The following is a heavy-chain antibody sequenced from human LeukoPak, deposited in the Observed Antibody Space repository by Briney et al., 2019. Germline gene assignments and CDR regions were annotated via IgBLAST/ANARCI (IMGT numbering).Heavy chain of an antibody. Sequence: GASVKVSCEASGYTFTSYGISWVRQAPGQGLEWMGWISAYNGNTNYAQKLQGRVTMTTDTSTSTAYMELRSLRSDDTAVYYCARDSDCSSTSCYYWFDPWGQGTLVTVSS. CDR2: ISAYNGNT. CDR3: ARDSDCSSTSCYYWFDP. CDR1: GYTFTSYG. V-gene: IGHV1-18*01. J-gene: IGHJ5*02. D-gene: IGHD2-2*01.